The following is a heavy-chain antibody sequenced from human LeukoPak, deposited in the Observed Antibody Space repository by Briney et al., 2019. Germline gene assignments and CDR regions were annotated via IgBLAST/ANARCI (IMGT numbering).Heavy chain of an antibody. CDR1: GYTFTNYD. CDR3: ARVATAMVDY. V-gene: IGHV1-18*01. Sequence: GASVKVSCKASGYTFTNYDFNWMRQATGQGLEWMGWISAYNGNTNYAQKLQGRVTMTTDTSTSTAYMELRSLRSDDTAVYYCARVATAMVDYWGQGTLVTVSS. CDR2: ISAYNGNT. J-gene: IGHJ4*02. D-gene: IGHD5-18*01.